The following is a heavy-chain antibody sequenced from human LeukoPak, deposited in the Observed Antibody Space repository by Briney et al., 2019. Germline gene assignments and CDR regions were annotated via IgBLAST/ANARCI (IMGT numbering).Heavy chain of an antibody. J-gene: IGHJ3*02. D-gene: IGHD6-19*01. CDR3: ARGGAVAGVRYAFDI. Sequence: ASVKVSCKASVYTFTSYDIHWVRQATGQGLAWMGWMNPNSGNTGYAQKFQGRVTMTRNTSISTAYMELSSLRSEDTAVYYCARGGAVAGVRYAFDIWGQGTMVTVSS. V-gene: IGHV1-8*01. CDR1: VYTFTSYD. CDR2: MNPNSGNT.